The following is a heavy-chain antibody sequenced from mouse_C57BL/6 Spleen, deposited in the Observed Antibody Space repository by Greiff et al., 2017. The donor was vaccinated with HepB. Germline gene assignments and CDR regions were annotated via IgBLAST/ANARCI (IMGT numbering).Heavy chain of an antibody. V-gene: IGHV5-9-1*02. D-gene: IGHD2-5*01. CDR2: ISSGGDYI. Sequence: EVQGVESGEGLVKPGGSLKLSCAASGFTFSSYAMSWVRQTPEKRLEWVAYISSGGDYIYYADTVKGRFTISRDNARNTLYLQMSSLKSEDTAMYYCTRDHSNSPWFAYWGQGTLVTVSA. CDR3: TRDHSNSPWFAY. J-gene: IGHJ3*01. CDR1: GFTFSSYA.